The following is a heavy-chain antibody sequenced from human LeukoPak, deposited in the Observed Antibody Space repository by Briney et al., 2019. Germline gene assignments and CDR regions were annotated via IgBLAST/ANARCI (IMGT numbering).Heavy chain of an antibody. J-gene: IGHJ6*03. V-gene: IGHV4-4*07. CDR1: GGSISSYY. CDR2: IYTSGST. D-gene: IGHD2-2*01. CDR3: AREVVVVPVYNYYYYYMDV. Sequence: SETLSLTCTVSGGSISSYYWSWIRQPAGKGLEWIGRIYTSGSTNYNPSLKSRVTMSVDTSNNQFSLKLSSVTAADTAVYYCAREVVVVPVYNYYYYYMDVWGKGTTVTVSS.